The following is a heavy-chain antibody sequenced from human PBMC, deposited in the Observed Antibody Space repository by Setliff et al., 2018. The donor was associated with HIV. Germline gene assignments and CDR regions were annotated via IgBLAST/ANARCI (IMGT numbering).Heavy chain of an antibody. V-gene: IGHV7-4-1*02. Sequence: ASVKVSCKPSGYTFTNYALNWVRQAPGQGLEWTGWINTNTGNPTYAQGFTGRFVFSLDTSVSTAYLQISSLQAEDSAVYYCATAYMKAPSRDSSGWYYFAYWGQGTLVTVSS. D-gene: IGHD6-19*01. CDR1: GYTFTNYA. J-gene: IGHJ4*02. CDR2: INTNTGNP. CDR3: ATAYMKAPSRDSSGWYYFAY.